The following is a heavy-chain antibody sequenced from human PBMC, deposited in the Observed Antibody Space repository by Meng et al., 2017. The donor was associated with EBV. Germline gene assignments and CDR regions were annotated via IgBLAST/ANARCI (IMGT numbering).Heavy chain of an antibody. CDR2: IYSGGST. CDR1: GFTVSSNY. Sequence: EVQLGESGGGLLQPGGSLRLSCAASGFTVSSNYMGWVRQAPGKGLEWVSVIYSGGSTYYADSVKGRFTISRDNSKNTLYLQMNSLRAEDTAVYYCAKHRLGPLDYWGQGTLVTVSS. CDR3: AKHRLGPLDY. V-gene: IGHV3-53*01. D-gene: IGHD5-12*01. J-gene: IGHJ4*02.